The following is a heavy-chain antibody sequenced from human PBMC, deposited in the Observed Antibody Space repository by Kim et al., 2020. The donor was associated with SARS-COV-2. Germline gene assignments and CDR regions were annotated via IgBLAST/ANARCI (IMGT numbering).Heavy chain of an antibody. Sequence: PSLKGRVTISVDTSKNQFSLKLSSVTAADTAVYYCARGRKVELLFYYMDVWGKGTTVTVSS. V-gene: IGHV4-34*01. D-gene: IGHD1-7*01. CDR3: ARGRKVELLFYYMDV. J-gene: IGHJ6*03.